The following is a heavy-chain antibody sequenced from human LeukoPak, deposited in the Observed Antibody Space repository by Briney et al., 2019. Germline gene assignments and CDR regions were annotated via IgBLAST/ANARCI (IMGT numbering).Heavy chain of an antibody. Sequence: ASVKVSCKASGYTFTSYYIHWVRQAPGQGLEWMGIINPSGGSTSYAQKFQGRVTMTRDTSTSTVYMELSSLRSEDTAVYYCARVPYSSSWPSYFDYWGQGTLVTVSS. CDR3: ARVPYSSSWPSYFDY. CDR2: INPSGGST. CDR1: GYTFTSYY. V-gene: IGHV1-46*01. D-gene: IGHD6-13*01. J-gene: IGHJ4*02.